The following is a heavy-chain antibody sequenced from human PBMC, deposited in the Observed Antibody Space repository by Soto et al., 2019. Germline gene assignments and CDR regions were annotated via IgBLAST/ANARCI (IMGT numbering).Heavy chain of an antibody. CDR1: GYTFTSYA. J-gene: IGHJ4*02. V-gene: IGHV1-3*01. CDR3: ARDFWLGPRDNMQHIVVVRGYFDY. D-gene: IGHD2-21*01. Sequence: QVQLVQSGAEVKKPGASVKVSCKASGYTFTSYAMHWVRQAPGQRLEWMGWINAGNGNTKYSQKFQGRVTITRDTSASTAYMELSSLRSEDTAVYYCARDFWLGPRDNMQHIVVVRGYFDYWGQGTLVTVSS. CDR2: INAGNGNT.